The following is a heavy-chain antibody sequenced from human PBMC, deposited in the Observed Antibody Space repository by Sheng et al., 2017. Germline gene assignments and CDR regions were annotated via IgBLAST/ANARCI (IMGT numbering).Heavy chain of an antibody. CDR1: GGSISSSNYY. CDR2: SLITGST. CDR3: ARKDKNRFDP. J-gene: IGHJ5*02. D-gene: IGHD2-15*01. Sequence: QLQLQESGPGLVKPSETLSLTCTVSGGSISSSNYYWGWIRQPPGNGSGVDWEVSLITGSTYYNPSLNSRLTFSVDTSKNQFSLKLTSVTAADTAMYYCARKDKNRFDPSGPGNPGYRLL. V-gene: IGHV4-39*07.